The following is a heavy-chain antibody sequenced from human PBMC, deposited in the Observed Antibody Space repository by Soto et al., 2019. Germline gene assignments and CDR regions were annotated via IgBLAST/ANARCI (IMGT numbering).Heavy chain of an antibody. V-gene: IGHV3-7*05. Sequence: EVQLVESGGGLVQPGGSLRLSCAASGFTFSSYWMSWVRQAPGKWLEWVANIKQDGSEKYYVDSVKGRFTISRDNAKNSLYLQMNSLRAEDTAVYYCARGIPKIGSGYSYFDYWGQGTLVTVSS. J-gene: IGHJ4*02. D-gene: IGHD3-22*01. CDR1: GFTFSSYW. CDR2: IKQDGSEK. CDR3: ARGIPKIGSGYSYFDY.